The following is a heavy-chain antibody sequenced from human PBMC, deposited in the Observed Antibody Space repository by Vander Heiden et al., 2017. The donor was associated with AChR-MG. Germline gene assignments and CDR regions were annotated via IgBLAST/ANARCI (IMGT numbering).Heavy chain of an antibody. Sequence: EVQLLESGGGLVQPGGSLRLSCAASGFTFSSYAMSWVRQAPGKGLEWVSAISGSGGSTYYADSVKGRFTISRDNSKNTLYLQMNSLRAEDTAVYYCAKVYWAVTIFGVAPSSGTDDAFDIWGQGTMVTVSS. CDR3: AKVYWAVTIFGVAPSSGTDDAFDI. D-gene: IGHD3-3*01. J-gene: IGHJ3*02. V-gene: IGHV3-23*01. CDR2: ISGSGGST. CDR1: GFTFSSYA.